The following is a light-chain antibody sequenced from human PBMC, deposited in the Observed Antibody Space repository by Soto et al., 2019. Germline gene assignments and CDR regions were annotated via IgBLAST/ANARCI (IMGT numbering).Light chain of an antibody. CDR3: EQYGSSPRT. J-gene: IGKJ1*01. CDR2: GVS. Sequence: SQSPATLSVSTGARATLSCRASQSVSSIYFAWYQQKRGQAPRLLIYGVSSRATGIPDRFSGSGSGTDFTLTISRLEPEDSAVYYCEQYGSSPRTFGQGTKVAIK. V-gene: IGKV3-20*01. CDR1: QSVSSIY.